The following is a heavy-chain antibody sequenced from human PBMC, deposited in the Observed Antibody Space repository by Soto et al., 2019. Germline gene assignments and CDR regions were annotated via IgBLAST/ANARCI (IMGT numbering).Heavy chain of an antibody. Sequence: GESLKFSWKGSGYNFTSYWISWVRQMPGKGLEWMGRIDPSGSYTNYSPSFQGHVTISADKSISTAYLQWSSLKASDTAMYYCARAPIAVAGTYYYAMDVWGQGTTVTVSS. CDR2: IDPSGSYT. J-gene: IGHJ6*02. CDR3: ARAPIAVAGTYYYAMDV. CDR1: GYNFTSYW. D-gene: IGHD6-19*01. V-gene: IGHV5-10-1*01.